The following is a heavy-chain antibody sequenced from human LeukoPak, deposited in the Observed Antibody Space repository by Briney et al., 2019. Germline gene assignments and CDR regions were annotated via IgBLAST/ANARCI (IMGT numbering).Heavy chain of an antibody. J-gene: IGHJ6*02. CDR1: GFTFSSYA. CDR3: ARGPEDYDFWSGYDGMDV. Sequence: PGGSLRLSCAASGFTFSSYAMSWVRQAPGKGLEGVSVIYSGGSTYYADSVKGRFTISRDNSKNTLYLQMNSLRAEDTAVYYCARGPEDYDFWSGYDGMDVWGQGTTVTVSS. CDR2: IYSGGST. D-gene: IGHD3-3*01. V-gene: IGHV3-66*01.